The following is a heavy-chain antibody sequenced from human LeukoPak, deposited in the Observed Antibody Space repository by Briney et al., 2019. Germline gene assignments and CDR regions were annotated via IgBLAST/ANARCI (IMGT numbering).Heavy chain of an antibody. CDR3: ARAPPNDYDSSGYYSSFDY. J-gene: IGHJ4*02. V-gene: IGHV3-23*01. CDR2: VRGSSDST. Sequence: GGSLRLSCAASGFTFSTYALSWVRQAPGKELEWVSTVRGSSDSTYYADSVKGRFTISRDTSKNTLYLQMNSLRAEDSAVYYCARAPPNDYDSSGYYSSFDYWGQGTLVTVSS. CDR1: GFTFSTYA. D-gene: IGHD3-22*01.